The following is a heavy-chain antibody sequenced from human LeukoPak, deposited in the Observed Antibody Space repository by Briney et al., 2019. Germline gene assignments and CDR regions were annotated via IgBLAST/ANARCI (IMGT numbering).Heavy chain of an antibody. CDR3: ARETLGLFEY. CDR1: GGSISSFY. Sequence: TSETLSLTCTVSGGSISSFYWSWIRQPPGKGLEWIGNIFYSGSTNYNTSLKNRVTISVDKSKGQFSLKLSSVTAADTAVYYCARETLGLFEYWGQGTLVTVSS. J-gene: IGHJ4*02. CDR2: IFYSGST. V-gene: IGHV4-4*08.